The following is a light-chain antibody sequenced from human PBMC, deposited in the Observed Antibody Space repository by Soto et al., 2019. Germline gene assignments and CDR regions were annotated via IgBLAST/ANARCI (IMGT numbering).Light chain of an antibody. V-gene: IGKV3D-7*01. Sequence: EIVGTQCPGTLTQSPGERATLSCRASQSVSNNYLAWYQQKPGQAPRLLISGASTRATGIPARFSGSGSGTDFTLIIIRRLPEEYVVDYYRHHYNRAWTFGQGTKV. CDR1: QSVSNNY. J-gene: IGKJ1*01. CDR2: GAS. CDR3: RHHYNRAWT.